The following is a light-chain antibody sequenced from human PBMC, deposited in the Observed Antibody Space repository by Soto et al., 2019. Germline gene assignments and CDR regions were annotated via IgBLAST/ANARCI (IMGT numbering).Light chain of an antibody. Sequence: QSVLTQPASVSGSPGQSITISCTEASSDVGDYNYVSWYQQHPGKAPKLMIYDVSYRPSGVSIRFSGSKSGSTASLTISGLQAEDEADYYCSSYTNTNAVLFGGGTKLTVL. J-gene: IGLJ2*01. V-gene: IGLV2-14*03. CDR1: SSDVGDYNY. CDR2: DVS. CDR3: SSYTNTNAVL.